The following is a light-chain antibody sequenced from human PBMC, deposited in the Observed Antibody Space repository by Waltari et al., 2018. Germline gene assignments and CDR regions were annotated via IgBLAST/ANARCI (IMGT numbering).Light chain of an antibody. CDR3: HSRDASGVGGS. CDR2: DKN. CDR1: SLRSYY. Sequence: SSELTQDPAVSVAMGQTVRITCQGDSLRSYYASWYPQSPGQDPILVMYDKNNPLSCVPARFSGSSSHNTASVTITGAQAEDEASYYCHSRDASGVGGSFGGGTKLTVL. J-gene: IGLJ2*01. V-gene: IGLV3-19*01.